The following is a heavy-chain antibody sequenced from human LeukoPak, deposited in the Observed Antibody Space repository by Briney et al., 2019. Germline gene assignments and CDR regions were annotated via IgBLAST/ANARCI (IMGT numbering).Heavy chain of an antibody. CDR1: GFTFSSYA. CDR3: ARDWQLELPFNY. CDR2: ISYDGSNK. J-gene: IGHJ4*02. V-gene: IGHV3-30*04. D-gene: IGHD1-7*01. Sequence: PGRSLRLSCAASGFTFSSYAMHWVRQAPGKGLEWVAVISYDGSNKYYADSVKGRFTISRDNSKNSLYLQMNSLRAEDTAVYYCARDWQLELPFNYWGQGTLVTVSS.